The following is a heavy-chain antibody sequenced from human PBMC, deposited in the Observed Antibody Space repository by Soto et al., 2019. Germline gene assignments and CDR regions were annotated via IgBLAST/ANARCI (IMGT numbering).Heavy chain of an antibody. D-gene: IGHD4-17*01. Sequence: SETLSLTCTVSGGSISSYYWIWIRQPPGKGLEWIGYISYSGSTNYNPSLKSRPTISVDTSKNQFSLKLRSETAADTAVYYCARASPYGDYALDYWGQGTLVTVSS. V-gene: IGHV4-59*01. CDR2: ISYSGST. J-gene: IGHJ4*02. CDR1: GGSISSYY. CDR3: ARASPYGDYALDY.